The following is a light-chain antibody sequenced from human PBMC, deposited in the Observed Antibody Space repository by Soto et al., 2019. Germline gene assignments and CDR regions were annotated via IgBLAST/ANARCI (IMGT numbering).Light chain of an antibody. Sequence: EIVLTQSPDTVSLSPGERATLSCRASRSFSSSYLAWYQQKPGQAPRLLIYAASSSVTGIPDRFSGSKSATDYTLPIIRLEPEDSAVYYCQQYCSSPPYTFGQGTKLEIK. J-gene: IGKJ2*01. V-gene: IGKV3-20*01. CDR1: RSFSSSY. CDR2: AAS. CDR3: QQYCSSPPYT.